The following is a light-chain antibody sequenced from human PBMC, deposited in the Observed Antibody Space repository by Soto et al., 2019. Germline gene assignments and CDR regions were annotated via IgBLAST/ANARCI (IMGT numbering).Light chain of an antibody. Sequence: QSVLTQPPSASGTPGPRVTIYCSGSGSNIGSNYVYWYQQLPGTAPKLLIYRNNQRLSGVPDRFSGSKSGTSASLAISGLRSEDEADYYCASCDDSLSAAYVCGTGTPVTVL. CDR2: RNN. CDR3: ASCDDSLSAAYV. CDR1: GSNIGSNY. J-gene: IGLJ1*01. V-gene: IGLV1-47*01.